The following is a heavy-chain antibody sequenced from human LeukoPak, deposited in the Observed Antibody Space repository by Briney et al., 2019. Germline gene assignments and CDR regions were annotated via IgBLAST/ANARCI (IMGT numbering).Heavy chain of an antibody. J-gene: IGHJ4*02. CDR1: GLTFSNYG. Sequence: LPGGSLRLSCEASGLTFSNYGMHWVRQAPGKGPEWVAFIRSDGSIKYYADSVKGRFTISRDNSKNTLYLQMNSLRAEDTAVYYCAREGHCSTTSCYTPFDYWGQGTLVTVSS. V-gene: IGHV3-30*02. CDR2: IRSDGSIK. D-gene: IGHD2-2*02. CDR3: AREGHCSTTSCYTPFDY.